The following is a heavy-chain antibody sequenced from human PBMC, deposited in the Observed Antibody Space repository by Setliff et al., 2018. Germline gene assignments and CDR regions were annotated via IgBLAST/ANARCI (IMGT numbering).Heavy chain of an antibody. D-gene: IGHD3-3*01. V-gene: IGHV4-59*08. CDR3: VRMSGFLYMDV. CDR2: IFYSGDT. J-gene: IGHJ6*03. Sequence: GSLRLSCAVSGFIFSSYEMNWVRQAPGKGLEWIGFIFYSGDTKSNPSLKSRVTMSVDTSKNQFSLKLSSVTAADTAVYYCVRMSGFLYMDVWGKGTTVTVSS. CDR1: GFIFSSYE.